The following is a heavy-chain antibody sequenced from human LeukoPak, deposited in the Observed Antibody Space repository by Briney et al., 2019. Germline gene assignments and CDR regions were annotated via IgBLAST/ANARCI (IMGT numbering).Heavy chain of an antibody. J-gene: IGHJ4*02. CDR3: AKGDGNYFDY. Sequence: GGSLRLSCAASGFTFSSYGMHWVRQAPGKGLEWVAVISYDGSNKYYADSVKGRFTISRDNSKNTLYLQMNSLRAEDTAMYYCAKGDGNYFDYWGQGTLVTVSS. CDR1: GFTFSSYG. V-gene: IGHV3-30*18. CDR2: ISYDGSNK.